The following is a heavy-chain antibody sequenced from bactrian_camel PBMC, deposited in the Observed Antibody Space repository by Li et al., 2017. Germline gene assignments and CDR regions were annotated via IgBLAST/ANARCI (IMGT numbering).Heavy chain of an antibody. D-gene: IGHD6*01. Sequence: HVQLVESGGALVQPGGSLRLSCVAARFTFSEYGMSWLRQAPGKGLEWVSGTFAEGDKTYYADSVKGRFTISRDKAKNTLYLQMDNLKPGDTAVYYCAAALPTDGSSWVLLHFGFWGLGTQVTVS. CDR1: RFTFSEYG. CDR2: TFAEGDKT. J-gene: IGHJ6*01. CDR3: AAALPTDGSSWVLLHFGF. V-gene: IGHV3S7*01.